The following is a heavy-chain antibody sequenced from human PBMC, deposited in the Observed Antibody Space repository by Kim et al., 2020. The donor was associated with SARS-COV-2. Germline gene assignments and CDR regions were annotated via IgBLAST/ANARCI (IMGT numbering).Heavy chain of an antibody. CDR2: INTNTGNP. J-gene: IGHJ5*02. CDR3: ARAPLDDYAILYNWFDP. Sequence: ASVKVSCKASGYTFTSYAMNWVRQAPGQGLEWMGWINTNTGNPTYAQGFTGRFVFSLDTSVSTAYLQISSLKAEDTAVYYCARAPLDDYAILYNWFDPWGQGTLVTVSS. V-gene: IGHV7-4-1*02. D-gene: IGHD4-17*01. CDR1: GYTFTSYA.